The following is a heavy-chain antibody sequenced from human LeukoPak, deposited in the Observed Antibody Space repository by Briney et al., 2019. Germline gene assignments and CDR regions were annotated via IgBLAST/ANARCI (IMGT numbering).Heavy chain of an antibody. Sequence: GGSLRLSCAASGFTFSSYAMSWVGQAPGKGLEWVSAISGSGGSTSYADSVKGRFTISTDNSNTTLYLQMNSLRAEDTAVYYCAKDLVGATEDYWGQGTLVTVSS. D-gene: IGHD1-26*01. J-gene: IGHJ4*02. CDR1: GFTFSSYA. CDR3: AKDLVGATEDY. CDR2: ISGSGGST. V-gene: IGHV3-23*01.